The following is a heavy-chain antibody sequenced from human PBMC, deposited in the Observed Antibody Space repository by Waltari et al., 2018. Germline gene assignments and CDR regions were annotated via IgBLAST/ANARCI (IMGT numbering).Heavy chain of an antibody. CDR3: ARDRDRGIGVWGFDY. D-gene: IGHD3-10*01. V-gene: IGHV1-2*02. CDR2: INPNSGGT. J-gene: IGHJ4*02. CDR1: GYTFTGYY. Sequence: QVQLVQSGAEVKKPGASVKVSCKASGYTFTGYYMHWVRQAPGQGLEWMGWINPNSGGTNYAQKFQGRVTMTRDTSKNQFSLKLSSVTAADTAVYYCARDRDRGIGVWGFDYWGQGTLVTVSS.